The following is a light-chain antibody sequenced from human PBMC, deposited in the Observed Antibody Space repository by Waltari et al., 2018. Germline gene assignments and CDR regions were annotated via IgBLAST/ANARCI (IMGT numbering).Light chain of an antibody. Sequence: DIQMTQSPSSLSASVGDRVTLTCRASQDISNYLAWFQQKPGKAPESLIYTASTLRGGVPSKFSGSGFGTDFSLSISNLQPEDSATYYCQQYYSYPLTFGGGTK. V-gene: IGKV1-16*02. CDR2: TAS. J-gene: IGKJ4*01. CDR1: QDISNY. CDR3: QQYYSYPLT.